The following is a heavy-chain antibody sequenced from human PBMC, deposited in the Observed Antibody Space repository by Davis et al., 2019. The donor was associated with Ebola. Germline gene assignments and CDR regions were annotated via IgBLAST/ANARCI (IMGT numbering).Heavy chain of an antibody. J-gene: IGHJ6*02. CDR1: GGSISSSSYY. D-gene: IGHD1-1*01. V-gene: IGHV4-39*07. Sequence: MPSETLSLTCTVSGGSISSSSYYWGWIRQPPGKGLEWIGSIYYSGSTYYNPSLKSRVTISVDTSKNQFSLKLSSVTAADTAVYYCARDRPGSPGGMDVWGQGTTVTVSS. CDR2: IYYSGST. CDR3: ARDRPGSPGGMDV.